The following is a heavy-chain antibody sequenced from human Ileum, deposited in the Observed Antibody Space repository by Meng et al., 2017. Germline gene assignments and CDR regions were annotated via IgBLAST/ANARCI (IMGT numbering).Heavy chain of an antibody. V-gene: IGHV3-30*10. D-gene: IGHD3-22*01. CDR1: GFTFSSYA. Sequence: VQLWESGGGVVQPGRSLRLSCAASGFTFSSYAMYWVRQAPGKGLEWVAVISSDGANKYYTDSVKGRFTISRDNSKNTLSLQMNSLTAEDTAVYYCARDLLRACDYWGQGTLVTVSS. CDR2: ISSDGANK. CDR3: ARDLLRACDY. J-gene: IGHJ4*02.